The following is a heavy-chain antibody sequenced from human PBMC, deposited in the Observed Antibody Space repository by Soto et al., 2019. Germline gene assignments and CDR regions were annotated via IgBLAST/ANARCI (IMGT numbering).Heavy chain of an antibody. V-gene: IGHV4-4*02. D-gene: IGHD1-1*01. Sequence: GTLPLTCAVSSGSISSSNWCSWVRQPPGKGLEWIGEIYHSGSTNYNPSLKSRVTISVDKSKNQFSLKLSSVTAADTAVYYCARVYRRTTIDYWGQGMLVTVSS. J-gene: IGHJ4*02. CDR3: ARVYRRTTIDY. CDR1: SGSISSSNW. CDR2: IYHSGST.